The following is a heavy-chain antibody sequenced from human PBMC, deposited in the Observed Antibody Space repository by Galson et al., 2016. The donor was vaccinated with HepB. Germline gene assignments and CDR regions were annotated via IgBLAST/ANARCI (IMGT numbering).Heavy chain of an antibody. CDR3: ARDLEYFYDTTAYYYGY. CDR2: ISVHKGNT. D-gene: IGHD3-22*01. Sequence: SGYTFTSYGISWVRQAPGQGLEWMGWISVHKGNTNYAQKLQGRVTMTTDTSTTTAYMELRSLRSDDTAVYYCARDLEYFYDTTAYYYGYWGQGTLVTVSS. J-gene: IGHJ4*02. V-gene: IGHV1-18*04. CDR1: GYTFTSYG.